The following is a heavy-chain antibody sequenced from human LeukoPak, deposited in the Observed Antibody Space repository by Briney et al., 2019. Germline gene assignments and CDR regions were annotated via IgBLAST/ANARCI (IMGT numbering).Heavy chain of an antibody. Sequence: PSETRSLTCTVSGGSVSSGSYYWSWIRQPPGKGLEWIGYIYYSGGTNYNPSLKSRVTISVDTSKNQFSLKLSSVTAADAAVYYCARVQDSGSYFDYWGQGTLVTVSS. D-gene: IGHD1-26*01. CDR3: ARVQDSGSYFDY. CDR1: GGSVSSGSYY. V-gene: IGHV4-61*01. J-gene: IGHJ4*02. CDR2: IYYSGGT.